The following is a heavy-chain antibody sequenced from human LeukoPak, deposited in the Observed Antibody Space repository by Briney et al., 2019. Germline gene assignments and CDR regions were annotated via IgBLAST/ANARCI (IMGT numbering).Heavy chain of an antibody. V-gene: IGHV4-39*07. D-gene: IGHD5-18*01. CDR2: IYYSGST. Sequence: KPSETLSLTCTVSGGSISSSSYYWGWIRQPPGKGLEWIGSIYYSGSTYYNPSLKSRVTISVDTSKNQFSLKLSSVTAADTAVYYCARDWELDTAMVRYFDYWGQGTLVTVSS. CDR3: ARDWELDTAMVRYFDY. J-gene: IGHJ4*02. CDR1: GGSISSSSYY.